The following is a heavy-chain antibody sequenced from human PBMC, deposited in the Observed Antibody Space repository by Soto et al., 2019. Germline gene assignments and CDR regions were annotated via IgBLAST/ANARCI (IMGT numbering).Heavy chain of an antibody. J-gene: IGHJ5*02. Sequence: AASVKVSCKASGGTFSSYAISWVRQAPGQGLEWMGGIIPIFGTANYAQKFQGRVTITADESTSTAYMELSSLRSEDTAVYYCARTRDRYSGSYWSLPMANWFDPWGQGTQVTVSS. D-gene: IGHD1-26*01. CDR2: IIPIFGTA. V-gene: IGHV1-69*13. CDR1: GGTFSSYA. CDR3: ARTRDRYSGSYWSLPMANWFDP.